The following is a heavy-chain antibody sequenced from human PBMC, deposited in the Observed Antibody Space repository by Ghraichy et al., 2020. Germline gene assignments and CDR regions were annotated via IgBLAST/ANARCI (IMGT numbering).Heavy chain of an antibody. V-gene: IGHV3-7*03. CDR1: GFTFSSYW. J-gene: IGHJ6*02. CDR3: ARDSTHSYHYYYGMDV. CDR2: IKQDGSEK. D-gene: IGHD2-15*01. Sequence: GGSLRLSCAASGFTFSSYWMSWVRQAPGKGLEWVANIKQDGSEKHYVDSVKGRFTISRDNAKNSLYLQMNSLRAEDTAVYYCARDSTHSYHYYYGMDVWGQGTTVTVSS.